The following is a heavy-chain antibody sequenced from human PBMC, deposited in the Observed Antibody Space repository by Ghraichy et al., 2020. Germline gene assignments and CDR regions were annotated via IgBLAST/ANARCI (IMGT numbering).Heavy chain of an antibody. J-gene: IGHJ4*02. CDR2: IYYSGST. CDR3: ARLGPRDYFDY. V-gene: IGHV4-39*01. Sequence: SQTLSLTCTVSGGSISSSSYYWGWIRQPPGKGLEWIGSIYYSGSTYYNPSLKSRVTISVDTSKNKFSLKLSSVTAADTAVYYCARLGPRDYFDYWGQGTLVTVSS. CDR1: GGSISSSSYY. D-gene: IGHD3-10*01.